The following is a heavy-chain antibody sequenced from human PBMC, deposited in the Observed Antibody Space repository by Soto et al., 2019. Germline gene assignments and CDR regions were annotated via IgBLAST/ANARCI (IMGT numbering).Heavy chain of an antibody. Sequence: SVKVSFKTSGFTFTSYPFSWVRQSPGQGLEWLAWVHPYEGTTKVAHQFRDRLTLTTDTSAATVFMELTRLTSDDTAVYFCAREYYSDTTWIDYWGQGTLVTVSS. CDR2: VHPYEGTT. D-gene: IGHD1-26*01. J-gene: IGHJ4*02. CDR1: GFTFTSYP. V-gene: IGHV1-18*04. CDR3: AREYYSDTTWIDY.